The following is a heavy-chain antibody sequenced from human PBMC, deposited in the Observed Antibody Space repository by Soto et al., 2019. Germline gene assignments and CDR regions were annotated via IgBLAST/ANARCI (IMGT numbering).Heavy chain of an antibody. D-gene: IGHD2-21*02. J-gene: IGHJ5*02. CDR2: ISTYNGDT. V-gene: IGHV1-18*01. Sequence: QVQLLQSGSEVNKPGASVKVSCKASGYTFSSYGLTWVRQAPGQGLEWMGWISTYNGDTKYAQKHQGRVTMTTDTSTSTAYLEMRSLRSDDTAVYYCARDHRGGNSGGRFDPWGQGTLVTVPS. CDR3: ARDHRGGNSGGRFDP. CDR1: GYTFSSYG.